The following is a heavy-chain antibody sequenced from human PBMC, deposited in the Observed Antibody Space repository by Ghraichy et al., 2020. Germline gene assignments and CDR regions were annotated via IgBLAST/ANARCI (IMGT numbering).Heavy chain of an antibody. Sequence: LSLTCAASGFTFSTYWMHWVRQAPGKGLVWVSCINNDGTSTSYADSVKGRFTISRDNAKNTLYLQINSLRAEDAAVYYCARDAYSYDIYYYYGMDVWGPGTTVTVSS. CDR2: INNDGTST. J-gene: IGHJ6*02. CDR1: GFTFSTYW. V-gene: IGHV3-74*01. CDR3: ARDAYSYDIYYYYGMDV. D-gene: IGHD5-18*01.